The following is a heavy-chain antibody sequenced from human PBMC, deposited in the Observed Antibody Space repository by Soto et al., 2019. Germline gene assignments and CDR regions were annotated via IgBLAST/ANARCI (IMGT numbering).Heavy chain of an antibody. V-gene: IGHV3-11*05. J-gene: IGHJ6*02. CDR2: ISSSSSYT. D-gene: IGHD6-13*01. CDR1: GFTFSDYY. Sequence: QVQLVESGGGLVKPGGSLRLSCAASGFTFSDYYMSWIRQAPGKGLEWVSYISSSSSYTNYADSVKGRFTISRDNAKNSLYLQMNSLRAEDTAVYYCARVIGESGQQLVGMDVWGQGTTVTVSS. CDR3: ARVIGESGQQLVGMDV.